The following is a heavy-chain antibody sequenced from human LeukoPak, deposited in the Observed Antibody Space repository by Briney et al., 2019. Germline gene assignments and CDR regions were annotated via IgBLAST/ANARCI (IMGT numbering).Heavy chain of an antibody. D-gene: IGHD3-22*01. CDR2: ISSSSSYI. J-gene: IGHJ4*02. Sequence: MSGGSLRLSCAASGFTFSSYSMNWVRQAPGKGLERVSSISSSSSYIYYADSVKGRFTISRDNAKNSLYLQMNSLRAEDTAVYYCARVGDYYDSSGYPRNWGQGTLVTVSS. CDR1: GFTFSSYS. V-gene: IGHV3-21*01. CDR3: ARVGDYYDSSGYPRN.